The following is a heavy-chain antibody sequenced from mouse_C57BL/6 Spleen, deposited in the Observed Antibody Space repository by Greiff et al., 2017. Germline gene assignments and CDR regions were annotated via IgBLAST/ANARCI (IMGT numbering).Heavy chain of an antibody. J-gene: IGHJ3*01. CDR1: GYTFTDYN. CDR3: ARDDYYGSSPWFAY. V-gene: IGHV1-18*01. D-gene: IGHD1-1*01. Sequence: VQLQQSGPELVKPGASVKIPCKASGYTFTDYNMDWVKQSHGKSLEWIGDINPNNGGTIYNQKFKGKATLTVDKSSSTAYMELRSLTSEDTAVYYCARDDYYGSSPWFAYWGQGTLVTVSA. CDR2: INPNNGGT.